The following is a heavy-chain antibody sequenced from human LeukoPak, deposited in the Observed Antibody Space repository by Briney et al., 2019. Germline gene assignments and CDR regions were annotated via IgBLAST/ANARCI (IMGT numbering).Heavy chain of an antibody. J-gene: IGHJ3*02. CDR3: ARDIVVVPAENDAFDT. D-gene: IGHD2-2*01. CDR2: INPNSGGT. V-gene: IGHV1-2*02. CDR1: GYTFTGYY. Sequence: ASVKVSCKASGYTFTGYYMHWVRQAPGQGLEWMGWINPNSGGTNYAQKFQGRVTMTRDTSISTAYMELSRLRSDDTAVYYCARDIVVVPAENDAFDTWGQGTIVTVSS.